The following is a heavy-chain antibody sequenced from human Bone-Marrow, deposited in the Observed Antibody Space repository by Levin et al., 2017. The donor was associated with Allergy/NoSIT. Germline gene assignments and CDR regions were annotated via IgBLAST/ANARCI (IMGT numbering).Heavy chain of an antibody. J-gene: IGHJ3*01. CDR1: GFSLADSGGG. CDR2: IYWDGDK. D-gene: IGHD4-11*01. Sequence: SGPTLVKPTQSLTLTCSFSGFSLADSGGGVGWIRPTPEKAMEWLALIYWDGDKRYNPSLKNRLTITHDTSKNQVYLTMTNLDPLDTGTYFCSHRRTTITVKSAFDVWGPGTMVTVSS. V-gene: IGHV2-5*02. CDR3: SHRRTTITVKSAFDV.